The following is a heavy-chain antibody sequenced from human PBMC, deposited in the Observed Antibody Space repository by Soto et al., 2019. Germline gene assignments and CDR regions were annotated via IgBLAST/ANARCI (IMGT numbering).Heavy chain of an antibody. J-gene: IGHJ3*02. CDR3: ATRFYCTRTGCQYAFDI. D-gene: IGHD2-2*01. V-gene: IGHV3-7*02. CDR2: IKQDGNEK. CDR1: GFTFSSYW. Sequence: PGGSLRLSCAASGFTFSSYWMSWVRQAPGKGLEWVANIKQDGNEKYYVDSVKGRFTISRDNAKNSLYLQMNSLRAEDTAVYYCATRFYCTRTGCQYAFDIWGQGTMVTVSS.